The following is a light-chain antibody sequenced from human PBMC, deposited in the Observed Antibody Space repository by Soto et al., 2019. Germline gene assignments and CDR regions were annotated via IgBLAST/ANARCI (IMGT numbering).Light chain of an antibody. CDR3: QQYNNRPT. V-gene: IGKV3-15*01. CDR2: GAS. J-gene: IGKJ1*01. Sequence: EIVMTQSPATLSVSLGERATLSCRASQSVSSNLAWYHQKPGQAPRLLIYGASTRATGIPARFSGSGSGTEFTLTISSLQSEDFAVYYCQQYNNRPTFGQGTKVEIK. CDR1: QSVSSN.